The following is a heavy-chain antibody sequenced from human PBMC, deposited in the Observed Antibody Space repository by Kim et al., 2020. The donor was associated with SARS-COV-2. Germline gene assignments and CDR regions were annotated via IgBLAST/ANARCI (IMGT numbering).Heavy chain of an antibody. CDR2: VYPTSGHT. J-gene: IGHJ4*02. CDR3: VKSGIEGSL. V-gene: IGHV1-2*06. Sequence: ASVKVSCKASGYTFTAYHMHWVRQAPGQGFEWMGRVYPTSGHTNFAPRFQGRVTLTTDTSIDTAYMKLSRLTSEDTAVYYCVKSGIEGSLWGQGTLITVSS. CDR1: GYTFTAYH.